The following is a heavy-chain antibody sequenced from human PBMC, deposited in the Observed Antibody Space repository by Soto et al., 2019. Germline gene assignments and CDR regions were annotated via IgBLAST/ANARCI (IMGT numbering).Heavy chain of an antibody. Sequence: QVQLQQWGAGLLKPSETLSLTSAVYGGSFSGYYWTWIRQPPGTGLEWIGEINHSGSTNYNPSLKSRVTISVDTSKNQFSLKLTSVTAADTAVYYCARDKITGLFDYWGQGTLVNVSS. V-gene: IGHV4-34*01. D-gene: IGHD2-8*02. J-gene: IGHJ4*02. CDR1: GGSFSGYY. CDR3: ARDKITGLFDY. CDR2: INHSGST.